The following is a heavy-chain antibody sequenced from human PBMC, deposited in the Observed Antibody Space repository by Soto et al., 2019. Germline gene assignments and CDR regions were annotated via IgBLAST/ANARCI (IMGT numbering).Heavy chain of an antibody. Sequence: PGGSLRLSCAASGFTFSNAWMNWVRQAPGKGLEWVGRIKSKTDGGTTDYAAPVKGRFTISRDDSKNTLYLQMNSLKTEDTAVYYCTTDDGSGYSVHTAFDIWGQGTMLTISS. V-gene: IGHV3-15*07. CDR3: TTDDGSGYSVHTAFDI. CDR1: GFTFSNAW. CDR2: IKSKTDGGTT. D-gene: IGHD3-22*01. J-gene: IGHJ3*02.